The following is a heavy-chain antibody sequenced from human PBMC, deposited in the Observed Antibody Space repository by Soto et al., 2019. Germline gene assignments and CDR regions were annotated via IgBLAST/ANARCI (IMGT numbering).Heavy chain of an antibody. CDR2: IYYSGST. CDR3: ARDRRGYSYDYYYGMDV. V-gene: IGHV4-31*03. J-gene: IGHJ6*02. CDR1: GGSISSGGYY. D-gene: IGHD5-18*01. Sequence: QVQLQESGPGLMKPSQTLSLTCTVSGGSISSGGYYWSWIRQHPGKGLEWIGHIYYSGSTYYNPSLKSRVTISVDTSKNQFSLKLSSVTAADTAVYYCARDRRGYSYDYYYGMDVWGQGTTVTVSS.